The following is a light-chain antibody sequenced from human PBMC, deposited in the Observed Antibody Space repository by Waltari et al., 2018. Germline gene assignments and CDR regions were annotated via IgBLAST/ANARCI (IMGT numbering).Light chain of an antibody. J-gene: IGKJ1*01. Sequence: DVVITQSPLSLPVTLGQPASISRRSSRSLVSVYGTTFLMWFHQRPGQSPRRLFYEVSNRDSGVPDRFSGSGSGTDFTLKISRVEAEDVGVYYCVQATNWPWTFGQGTKVEIK. CDR2: EVS. CDR3: VQATNWPWT. V-gene: IGKV2-30*01. CDR1: RSLVSVYGTTF.